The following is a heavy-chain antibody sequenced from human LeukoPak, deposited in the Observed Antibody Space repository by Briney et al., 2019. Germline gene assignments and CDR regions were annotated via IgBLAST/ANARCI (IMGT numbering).Heavy chain of an antibody. D-gene: IGHD2-15*01. CDR2: IRAETAGGTT. Sequence: GGSLGLSCAASGFTFNNAWMSWVRQALGKGLEWVGRIRAETAGGTTDYGAPVKGRFTISRDDSKNTLYLQMNSLKTEDTAVYFCSTGGGTNDYWGQGTLVTVSS. J-gene: IGHJ4*02. V-gene: IGHV3-15*01. CDR1: GFTFNNAW. CDR3: STGGGTNDY.